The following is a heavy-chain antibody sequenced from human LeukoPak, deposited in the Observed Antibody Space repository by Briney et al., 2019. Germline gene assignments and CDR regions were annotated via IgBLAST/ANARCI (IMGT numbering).Heavy chain of an antibody. Sequence: ASVKVSCKASGGTFSSYAISWVRQAPGQGLEWMGGIIPIFGTANYAQKFQGRVTITADESTSTAYMELSSLRSEDTAVYYCARDRYSGSYFPHFDYWGQGTLVTVSS. CDR2: IIPIFGTA. J-gene: IGHJ4*02. V-gene: IGHV1-69*01. D-gene: IGHD1-26*01. CDR3: ARDRYSGSYFPHFDY. CDR1: GGTFSSYA.